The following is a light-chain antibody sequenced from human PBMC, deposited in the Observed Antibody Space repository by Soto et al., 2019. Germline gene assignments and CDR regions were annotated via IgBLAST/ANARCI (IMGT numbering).Light chain of an antibody. Sequence: QSALTQPASVSGSLGQSITISCTGTSSDVGGYNYVSWYQQHPGKDPKVVIFEVTNRPSGVSSRFSGSKSGNTASLTVSGLQAEDEGDYYCSSYTTSSTVVFGGGTKVTVL. CDR3: SSYTTSSTVV. J-gene: IGLJ2*01. V-gene: IGLV2-14*01. CDR2: EVT. CDR1: SSDVGGYNY.